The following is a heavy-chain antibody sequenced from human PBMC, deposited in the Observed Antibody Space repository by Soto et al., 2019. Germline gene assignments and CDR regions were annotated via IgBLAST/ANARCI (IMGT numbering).Heavy chain of an antibody. CDR1: GYTFTSYG. CDR3: ARGPYRPPVIVTPYYFDY. CDR2: ISAYNGNT. Sequence: ASVKVSCKASGYTFTSYGISWVRQAPGQGLEWMGWISAYNGNTNYAQKHQGRVNMTTDTSTSTAYMELRSLRADDSAVYYCARGPYRPPVIVTPYYFDYWGQGTLVTVSS. V-gene: IGHV1-18*01. J-gene: IGHJ4*02. D-gene: IGHD3-22*01.